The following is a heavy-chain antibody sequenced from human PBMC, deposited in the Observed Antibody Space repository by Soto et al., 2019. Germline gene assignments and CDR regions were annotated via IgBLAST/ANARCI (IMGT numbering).Heavy chain of an antibody. CDR2: IKQDGSEK. CDR1: GFTFSSNW. V-gene: IGHV3-7*01. CDR3: ARDYQGNDY. Sequence: GGSLRLSCAASGFTFSSNWMSWVRQAPGKGLEWVANIKQDGSEKYYVDSVKGRFTISRDNAKNSLYLQMNSLRAEDTAVYYCARDYQGNDYWGQGTLVTVSS. J-gene: IGHJ4*02. D-gene: IGHD3-10*01.